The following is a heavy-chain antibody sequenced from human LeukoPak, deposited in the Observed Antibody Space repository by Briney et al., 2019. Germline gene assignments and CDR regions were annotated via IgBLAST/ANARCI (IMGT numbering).Heavy chain of an antibody. D-gene: IGHD3-3*01. CDR1: GGSMTSYF. J-gene: IGHJ6*02. CDR2: VYYTGRT. Sequence: SETLSLTCTVSGGSMTSYFWSWIRQPPGKGLEWIGYVYYTGRTNYNSSLKSRVTILLDTSKSQFSLKLSSVTAADTAVYYCARCHWSVFGIDVWGQGTTVSVS. V-gene: IGHV4-59*01. CDR3: ARCHWSVFGIDV.